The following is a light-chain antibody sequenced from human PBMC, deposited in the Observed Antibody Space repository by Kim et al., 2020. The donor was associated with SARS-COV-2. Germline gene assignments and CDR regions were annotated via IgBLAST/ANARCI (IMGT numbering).Light chain of an antibody. Sequence: SASVGDRVTITCRASQSISSWLAWYQQKPGKAPKLLIYKASSLESGVPSRFSGSGSGTEFTLTISSLQHDDFATYYCQQYNSYPYSFGQGTKLEIK. J-gene: IGKJ2*03. V-gene: IGKV1-5*03. CDR2: KAS. CDR3: QQYNSYPYS. CDR1: QSISSW.